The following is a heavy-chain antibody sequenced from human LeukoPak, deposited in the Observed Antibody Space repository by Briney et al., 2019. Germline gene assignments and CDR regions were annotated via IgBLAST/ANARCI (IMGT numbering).Heavy chain of an antibody. CDR2: IYPGDSDT. D-gene: IGHD2-2*01. J-gene: IGHJ4*02. CDR1: GYSFTSYW. CDR3: ARGKYQLLLPFGY. Sequence: GESLKISCKGSGYSFTSYWIGWVRQMPGKGLEWMGIIYPGDSDTRYSPYFQGQVTISADNSTSTAYLQWSSLKASDTAMYYCARGKYQLLLPFGYWGQGTLVTVSS. V-gene: IGHV5-51*01.